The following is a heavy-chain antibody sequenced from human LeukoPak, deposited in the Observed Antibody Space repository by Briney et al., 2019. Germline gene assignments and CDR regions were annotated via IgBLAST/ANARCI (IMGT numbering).Heavy chain of an antibody. CDR2: ISAYNGNT. V-gene: IGHV1-18*01. CDR3: ARAEGYCSGGSCYSGAAFDI. CDR1: GYTCTSYG. D-gene: IGHD2-15*01. J-gene: IGHJ3*02. Sequence: GASVKVSCKASGYTCTSYGISWVRQAPGQGLEWMGWISAYNGNTNYAQKLQGRVTMTTDTSTSTAYMELRSLRSDDTAVYYCARAEGYCSGGSCYSGAAFDIWGQGTMVTVSS.